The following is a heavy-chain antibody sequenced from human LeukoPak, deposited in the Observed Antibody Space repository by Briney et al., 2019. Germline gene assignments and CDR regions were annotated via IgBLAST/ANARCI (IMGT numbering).Heavy chain of an antibody. V-gene: IGHV1-18*01. CDR3: ARLTYYYDSSAYYPTLDY. Sequence: ASVKVSCKTSGYTFTNYGIIWVRHDSGQGLEWLGCISEYNGNTNYAQKLQGRVTMTADTSTSTAYMELRSLRSDDTAVYYCARLTYYYDSSAYYPTLDYWGQGTLVTVSS. D-gene: IGHD3-22*01. J-gene: IGHJ4*02. CDR2: ISEYNGNT. CDR1: GYTFTNYG.